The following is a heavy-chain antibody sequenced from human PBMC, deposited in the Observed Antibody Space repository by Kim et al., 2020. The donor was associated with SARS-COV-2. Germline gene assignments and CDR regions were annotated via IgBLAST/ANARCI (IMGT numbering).Heavy chain of an antibody. D-gene: IGHD6-6*01. V-gene: IGHV4-39*01. J-gene: IGHJ1*01. CDR3: ARQAGIAARQVADF. CDR1: GASISSCSYY. Sequence: SETLSLICNVSGASISSCSYYWGWLRQTPGKGLEWIGTIFHSGSTYYSPSLKSRLSISIDTSKSHFSLRLRSVSAADTGIYYCARQAGIAARQVADFWGQGTHVTVSS. CDR2: IFHSGST.